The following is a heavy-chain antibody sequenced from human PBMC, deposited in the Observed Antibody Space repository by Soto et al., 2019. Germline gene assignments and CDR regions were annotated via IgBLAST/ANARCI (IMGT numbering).Heavy chain of an antibody. D-gene: IGHD5-12*01. J-gene: IGHJ4*02. CDR3: AREEAPAIRGFSGYDH. CDR1: GFSLRSSG. Sequence: QVQLVESGGGVVQPGRSLRLSCTASGFSLRSSGMHWVRQTPGTGLEWVAVIWLDGSETHYADSVKGRFTISRDNSKNTVFLKSSTLRAVETAVHYCAREEAPAIRGFSGYDHWGRGTLVTVSS. V-gene: IGHV3-33*01. CDR2: IWLDGSET.